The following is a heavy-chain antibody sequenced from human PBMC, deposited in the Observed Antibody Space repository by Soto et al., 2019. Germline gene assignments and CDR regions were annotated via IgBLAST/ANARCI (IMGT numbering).Heavy chain of an antibody. CDR1: GDSINTPHYY. CDR3: ARGDVVWYYFDY. D-gene: IGHD5-12*01. Sequence: PSETLSLTCTVSGDSINTPHYYWSWIRQSPGKGLEWIGYIYYSGSTYYNPSLKSRVTISVDTSKNQFSLKLSSVTAADTAVYYCARGDVVWYYFDYCGQGTLVPVSS. J-gene: IGHJ4*02. CDR2: IYYSGST. V-gene: IGHV4-30-4*01.